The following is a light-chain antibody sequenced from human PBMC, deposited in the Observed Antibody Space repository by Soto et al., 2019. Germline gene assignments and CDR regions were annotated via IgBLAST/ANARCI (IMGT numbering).Light chain of an antibody. J-gene: IGLJ1*01. CDR2: EVS. CDR1: SSDVGSYNL. CDR3: CSYAGSSYV. V-gene: IGLV2-23*02. Sequence: QSVLTQPASVSGSPGQSITISCTGTSSDVGSYNLVSWYQQHPGKAPKLMSYEVSKRPSGVSNRFSGSKSGNTASLTISGLQAEDEADYYCCSYAGSSYVFGTGTRSPS.